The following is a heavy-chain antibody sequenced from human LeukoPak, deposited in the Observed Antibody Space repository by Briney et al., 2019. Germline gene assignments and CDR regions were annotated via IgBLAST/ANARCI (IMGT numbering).Heavy chain of an antibody. CDR3: ARVLGDYRPYYFDY. D-gene: IGHD4-17*01. CDR2: IYYSGST. V-gene: IGHV4-31*03. CDR1: GGSISSGGYY. Sequence: PSETLSLTCTVSGGSISSGGYYWSWIRQHPGKGLEWIGYIYYSGSTYYNPSLKSRVTISVDTSKNQFSLKLSSVTAAGTAVYYCARVLGDYRPYYFDYWGQGTLVTVSS. J-gene: IGHJ4*02.